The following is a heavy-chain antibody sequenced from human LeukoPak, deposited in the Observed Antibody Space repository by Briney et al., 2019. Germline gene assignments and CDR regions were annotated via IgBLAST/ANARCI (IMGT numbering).Heavy chain of an antibody. V-gene: IGHV4-59*01. D-gene: IGHD2-15*01. CDR1: GGSISSYD. CDR2: IYYGGST. Sequence: SETLSLTCTVSGGSISSYDWSWIRQPPGKGLEWVGYIYYGGSTNYNPSLKSRVTISVDTSKNQFSLKLSSVTAADTAVYYCARWVVVAATNWFDPWGQGTLVTVSS. CDR3: ARWVVVAATNWFDP. J-gene: IGHJ5*02.